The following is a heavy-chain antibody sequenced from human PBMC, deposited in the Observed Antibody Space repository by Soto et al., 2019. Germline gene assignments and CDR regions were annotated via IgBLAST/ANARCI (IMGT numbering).Heavy chain of an antibody. CDR2: VSHDGRNT. CDR1: GFTFSDYA. J-gene: IGHJ4*02. D-gene: IGHD6-19*01. Sequence: VQLVESGGGVVQPGRSLRLSCEASGFTFSDYAMHWVRQAPGKGLEWVAVVSHDGRNTHYADSVKGRFTISRDSSKNTVSLEMTSMRAEDTAVYYCAKGGRQWLVTSGFNYWGQGALVTVSS. CDR3: AKGGRQWLVTSGFNY. V-gene: IGHV3-30*18.